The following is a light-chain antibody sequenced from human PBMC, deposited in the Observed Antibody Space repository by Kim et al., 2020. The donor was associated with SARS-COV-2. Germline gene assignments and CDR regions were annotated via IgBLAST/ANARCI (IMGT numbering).Light chain of an antibody. CDR2: DNN. V-gene: IGLV1-51*01. CDR1: TTNIGNNY. CDR3: GTWDSSLSAVV. Sequence: GQKVTNSCSGSTTNIGNNYVAWYQQLPGTAPKLLFYDNNKRPSGIPDRFAGSKSGTSATLGITGLQTGDEADYYCGTWDSSLSAVVFGGGTQLTVL. J-gene: IGLJ2*01.